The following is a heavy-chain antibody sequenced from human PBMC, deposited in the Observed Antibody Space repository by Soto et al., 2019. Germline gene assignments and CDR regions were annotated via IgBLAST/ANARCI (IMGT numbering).Heavy chain of an antibody. CDR3: AKGSVYYYPGSYIAY. J-gene: IGHJ4*02. V-gene: IGHV3-23*01. Sequence: EVQLLESGGGLVQPGGSLRLSCAVSGFTFSNYVMNWVRQAPGKGLEWVSGISGNGGSTYYADSVKGRVTISRDNSKNTLYLQVNSLGVEDTAVYYCAKGSVYYYPGSYIAYWGQGTLVTVSS. CDR1: GFTFSNYV. CDR2: ISGNGGST. D-gene: IGHD3-22*01.